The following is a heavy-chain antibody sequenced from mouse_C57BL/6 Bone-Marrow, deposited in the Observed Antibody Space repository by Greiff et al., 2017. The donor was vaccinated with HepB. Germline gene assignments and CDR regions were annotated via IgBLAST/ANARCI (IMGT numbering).Heavy chain of an antibody. CDR2: ISNGGGST. Sequence: EVKVVESGGGLVQPGGSLKLSCAASGFTFSDYYMYWVRQTPEKRLEWVAYISNGGGSTYYPDTVKGRFTISRDNAKNTLYLQMSRLKSEDTAMYYCARHDWDGTFDYWGQGTTLTVSS. V-gene: IGHV5-12*01. J-gene: IGHJ2*01. CDR3: ARHDWDGTFDY. D-gene: IGHD4-1*01. CDR1: GFTFSDYY.